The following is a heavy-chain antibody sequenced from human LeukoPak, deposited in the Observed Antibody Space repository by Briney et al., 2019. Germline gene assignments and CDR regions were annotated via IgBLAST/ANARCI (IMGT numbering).Heavy chain of an antibody. J-gene: IGHJ3*02. V-gene: IGHV1-18*01. CDR3: ASRWELPREDAFDI. D-gene: IGHD4-23*01. Sequence: GASVKVSCKASGYTFTSYGISWVRQAPGQGLEWMGWISAYNGNTNYAQKLQGRVTMTTDTSTSTAYMELSSLRSEDTAVYYCASRWELPREDAFDIWGQGTMVTVSS. CDR2: ISAYNGNT. CDR1: GYTFTSYG.